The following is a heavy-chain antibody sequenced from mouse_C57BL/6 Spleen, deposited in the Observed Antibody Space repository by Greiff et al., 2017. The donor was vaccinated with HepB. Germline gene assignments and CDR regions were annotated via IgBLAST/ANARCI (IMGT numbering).Heavy chain of an antibody. CDR3: TTFGYYYGTPGY. D-gene: IGHD1-1*01. Sequence: EVQLQQSGAELVRPGASVKLSCTASGFNIKDDYMHWVKQRPEQGLEWIGWIDPENGDTEYASKFQGKATITADTSSNTAYLQLSSLTSEDTAVYYCTTFGYYYGTPGYWGQGTTLTVSS. CDR2: IDPENGDT. V-gene: IGHV14-4*01. CDR1: GFNIKDDY. J-gene: IGHJ2*01.